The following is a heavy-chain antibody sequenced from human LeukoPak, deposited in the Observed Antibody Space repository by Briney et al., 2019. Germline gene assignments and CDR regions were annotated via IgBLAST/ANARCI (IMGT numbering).Heavy chain of an antibody. Sequence: PGRSLRLSCAASGFTFDDYAMHWVRQAPGKGLEWASGISWNSGSIGYADSVKGRFTISRDNAKNSLYLQMNSLRAEDTALYYCAKDISSYYGSGSSYFDYWGQGTLVTVSS. CDR3: AKDISSYYGSGSSYFDY. CDR1: GFTFDDYA. CDR2: ISWNSGSI. V-gene: IGHV3-9*01. J-gene: IGHJ4*02. D-gene: IGHD3-10*01.